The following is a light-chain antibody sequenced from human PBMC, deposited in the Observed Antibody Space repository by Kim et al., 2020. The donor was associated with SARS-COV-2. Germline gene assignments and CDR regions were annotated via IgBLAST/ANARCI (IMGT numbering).Light chain of an antibody. CDR3: QQYDNLPVT. V-gene: IGKV1-33*01. J-gene: IGKJ4*01. CDR2: DAS. CDR1: QDISKN. Sequence: DIQMTQSPSSLSASVGDRITITCQASQDISKNLNWFQQKAGKAPKVLIYDASNLEAGDPSRFSGSGSGTLFTLTIGSLQPEDFGTYYCQQYDNLPVTFGGGTELEI.